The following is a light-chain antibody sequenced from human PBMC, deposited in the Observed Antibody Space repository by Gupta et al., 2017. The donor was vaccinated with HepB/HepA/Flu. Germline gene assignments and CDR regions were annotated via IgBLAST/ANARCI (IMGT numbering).Light chain of an antibody. CDR2: GAS. Sequence: EIVMTQSPATVSVSPGERATLSCRASQIVSSNLAWYLQKPGQAPRLLIYGASTRATGIPSRFSGSWSGTEFTLTISSLQSEDVAVYYCQQYNNWPRITFGGGTKVEIK. J-gene: IGKJ4*01. V-gene: IGKV3-15*01. CDR1: QIVSSN. CDR3: QQYNNWPRIT.